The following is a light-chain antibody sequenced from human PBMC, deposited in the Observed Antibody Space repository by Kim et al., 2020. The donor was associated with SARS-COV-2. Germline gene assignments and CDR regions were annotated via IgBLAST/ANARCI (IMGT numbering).Light chain of an antibody. J-gene: IGKJ1*01. CDR3: QQSYSSPWT. CDR1: QNINNY. CDR2: LGY. V-gene: IGKV1-39*01. Sequence: DIQMTQSPSSLSASVGDRVIITCRASQNINNYLNWYQEKPGKAPKLLIFLGYSLQSGVPPRFSGSGSGTEFTLTISSLQPEDFATYYCQQSYSSPWTFGQGTKVDIK.